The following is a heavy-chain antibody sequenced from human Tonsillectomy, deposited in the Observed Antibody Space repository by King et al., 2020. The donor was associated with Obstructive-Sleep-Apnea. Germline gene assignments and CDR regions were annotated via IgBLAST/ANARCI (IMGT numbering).Heavy chain of an antibody. D-gene: IGHD2-2*01. CDR2: ISWDGGST. CDR3: AKDAEARAIYFDY. J-gene: IGHJ4*02. CDR1: GFTFDDYA. Sequence: EVQLVESGGVVVQPGGSLRLSCAASGFTFDDYAMHWVRQAPGKGLEWVSLISWDGGSTYYADSVKGRFTISRDNSKNSLYLQMNSLRAEDTALYYCAKDAEARAIYFDYWGQGTLVTVSS. V-gene: IGHV3-43D*03.